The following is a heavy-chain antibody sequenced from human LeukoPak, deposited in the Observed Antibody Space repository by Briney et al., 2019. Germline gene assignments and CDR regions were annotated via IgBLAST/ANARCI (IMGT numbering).Heavy chain of an antibody. J-gene: IGHJ4*02. CDR2: INHSGIT. CDR1: GYSIRSGHY. CDR3: ARSGDYIKEGFDY. Sequence: PSETLSLTCAVSGYSIRSGHYWGWIRQSPGKGLEWIGSINHSGITEYNPPLKSRVTLSVDTSKNQFSLQLRSVTAADRALYYCARSGDYIKEGFDYWGQGTQVTVSS. V-gene: IGHV4-38-2*01. D-gene: IGHD3-22*01.